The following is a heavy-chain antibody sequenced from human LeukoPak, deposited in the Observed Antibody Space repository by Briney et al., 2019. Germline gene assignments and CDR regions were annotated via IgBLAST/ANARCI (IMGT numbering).Heavy chain of an antibody. J-gene: IGHJ6*03. D-gene: IGHD3-10*01. V-gene: IGHV1-8*01. CDR2: MNPNSGNT. CDR1: GYTFTSYD. Sequence: GASVKVSCKASGYTFTSYDINWVRQATGQGLEWMGWMNPNSGNTGYAQKFQGRVTMTRNTSISTAYMELSSLRSEDTAVYYCARRDYYGSGSYPYYYHNYMDVWGKGTTLTISS. CDR3: ARRDYYGSGSYPYYYHNYMDV.